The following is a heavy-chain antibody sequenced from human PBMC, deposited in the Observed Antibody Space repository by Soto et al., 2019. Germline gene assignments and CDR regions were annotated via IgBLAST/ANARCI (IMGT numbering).Heavy chain of an antibody. D-gene: IGHD6-13*01. CDR2: IYYSGST. J-gene: IGHJ6*02. V-gene: IGHV4-31*03. CDR3: ARWYQQKLVADV. CDR1: GGSISSGGYY. Sequence: SETLSLTCTVSGGSISSGGYYWSWIRQHPGKGLEWIGYIYYSGSTYYNPSLKSRVTISVDTSKNQFSLKLSSVTAADTAVYYWARWYQQKLVADVWGQGTTVTVSS.